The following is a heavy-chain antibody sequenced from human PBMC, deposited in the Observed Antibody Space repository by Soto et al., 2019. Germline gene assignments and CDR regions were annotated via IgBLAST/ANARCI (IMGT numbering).Heavy chain of an antibody. D-gene: IGHD6-19*01. CDR2: IYYSGST. Sequence: SETLSLTCTVSGGSISSSSYYWGWIRQPPGKGLEWIGSIYYSGSTHYNPSLKSRVTISVDTSKNQFSLKLSSVTAADTAVYSCARSGPIGAVAGTPYYYYYYMDVWGKGTTVTVSS. J-gene: IGHJ6*03. V-gene: IGHV4-39*01. CDR3: ARSGPIGAVAGTPYYYYYYMDV. CDR1: GGSISSSSYY.